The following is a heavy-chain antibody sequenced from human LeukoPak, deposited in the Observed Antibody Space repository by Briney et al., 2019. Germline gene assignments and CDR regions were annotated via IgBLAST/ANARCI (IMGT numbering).Heavy chain of an antibody. CDR2: IYYSGST. CDR1: GGSISSYY. Sequence: SETLSLTCTVSGGSISSYYWGWIRQPPGKGLEWIGSIYYSGSTYYNPSLKSRVTISVDTSKNQFSLKLSSVTAADTAVYYCARAYSSSWPKSYYFDYWGQGTLVTVSS. CDR3: ARAYSSSWPKSYYFDY. J-gene: IGHJ4*02. V-gene: IGHV4-39*01. D-gene: IGHD6-13*01.